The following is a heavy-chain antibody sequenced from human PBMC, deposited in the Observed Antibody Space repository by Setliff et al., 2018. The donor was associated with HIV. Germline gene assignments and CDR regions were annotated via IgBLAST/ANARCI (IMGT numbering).Heavy chain of an antibody. CDR3: ATLDPSGGNFLAY. CDR2: IHASGKT. D-gene: IGHD2-21*02. J-gene: IGHJ4*02. Sequence: PSETLSLTCTVSGDTDFYWNWIRQPPGKGLAWIGYIHASGKTNYNPSLKSRVTLALDASEMHFSLHLTSVTAADTAVYYCATLDPSGGNFLAYWGQGTLVTVSS. CDR1: GDTDFY. V-gene: IGHV4-4*09.